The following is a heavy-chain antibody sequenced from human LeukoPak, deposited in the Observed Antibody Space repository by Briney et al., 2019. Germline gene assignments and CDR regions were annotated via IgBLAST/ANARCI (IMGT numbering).Heavy chain of an antibody. CDR1: GVTLSSFA. Sequence: PGGSLRLSCAASGVTLSSFAMSWARQAPGKGLEWVSGISSSGSGDNTYYADSVKGRFTISRDNSKNTLYLQMNSLRAEDTAVYYCAKDAGTTRGRRFNYWGQGTLVTVSS. CDR3: AKDAGTTRGRRFNY. V-gene: IGHV3-23*01. D-gene: IGHD1-1*01. CDR2: ISSSGSGDNT. J-gene: IGHJ4*02.